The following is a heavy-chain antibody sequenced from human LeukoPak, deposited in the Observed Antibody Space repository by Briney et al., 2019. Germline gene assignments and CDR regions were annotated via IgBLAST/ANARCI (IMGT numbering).Heavy chain of an antibody. CDR3: AKGGRGSYYSDS. Sequence: GGSLRLSCAAAGFMFSNYVMYWVRQAPGKGLVWVSVISASGGTTDYADSVKGRFTISRDNSKNTLYLQMNSLRAEDTAVYYCAKGGRGSYYSDSWGQGTLVTVSS. V-gene: IGHV3-23*01. CDR2: ISASGGTT. J-gene: IGHJ4*02. D-gene: IGHD3-10*01. CDR1: GFMFSNYV.